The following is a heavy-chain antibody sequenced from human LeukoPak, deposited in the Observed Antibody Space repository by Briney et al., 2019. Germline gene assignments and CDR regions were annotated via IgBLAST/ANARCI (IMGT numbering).Heavy chain of an antibody. CDR2: INPNSGGT. Sequence: AAVNVSCQASGYTFTGYYMHWVRQAPGQGLEWMGWINPNSGGTNYAQKFQGRVTMTRDTSISTAYMELSRLRSDDTAVYYCARRFTFGGVIVNFDYWGQGTLVTVSS. J-gene: IGHJ4*02. D-gene: IGHD3-16*02. V-gene: IGHV1-2*02. CDR3: ARRFTFGGVIVNFDY. CDR1: GYTFTGYY.